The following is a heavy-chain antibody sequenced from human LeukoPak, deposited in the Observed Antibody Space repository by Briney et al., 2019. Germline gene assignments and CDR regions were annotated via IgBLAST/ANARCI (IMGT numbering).Heavy chain of an antibody. D-gene: IGHD1-26*01. CDR1: GFTFSSYA. V-gene: IGHV3-23*01. CDR3: VKYGPQDSGSSHFDY. J-gene: IGHJ4*02. CDR2: IRDSGSST. Sequence: GGALRLSCAASGFTFSSYAMSWVRQAPGKGLEWVSAIRDSGSSTHYADSVKGRFTTSRDNSKNTLFLQMNSLRAEDTAIYYCVKYGPQDSGSSHFDYWGQGALVTVSS.